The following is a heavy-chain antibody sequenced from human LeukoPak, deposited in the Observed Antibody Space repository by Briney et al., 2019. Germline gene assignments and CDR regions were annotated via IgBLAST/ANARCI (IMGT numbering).Heavy chain of an antibody. CDR1: GGSISSSSYY. CDR3: ARFKGRIDRWYVDY. J-gene: IGHJ4*02. D-gene: IGHD2-15*01. V-gene: IGHV4-39*07. Sequence: SETLSLTCTVSGGSISSSSYYWGWIRQPPGKGLEWIGSIYYSGSTYYNPSLKSRVTISVDTSKNQFSLKLSSVTAADTAVYYCARFKGRIDRWYVDYWGQGTLVTVSS. CDR2: IYYSGST.